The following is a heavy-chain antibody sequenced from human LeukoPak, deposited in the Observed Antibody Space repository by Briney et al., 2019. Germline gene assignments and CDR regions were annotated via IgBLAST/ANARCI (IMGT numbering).Heavy chain of an antibody. D-gene: IGHD6-13*01. J-gene: IGHJ2*01. V-gene: IGHV3-30*18. CDR3: AKNWQQLVLRLGYFDL. CDR1: GGSISSYY. CDR2: ISYDGNNK. Sequence: PSETLSLTCTVSGGSISSYYWSWIRQPPGKGLEWVAVISYDGNNKYCVDSVKGRFTISRDNSKHTLYLQMNSLRADDTAVYYCAKNWQQLVLRLGYFDLWGRGTLVTVSS.